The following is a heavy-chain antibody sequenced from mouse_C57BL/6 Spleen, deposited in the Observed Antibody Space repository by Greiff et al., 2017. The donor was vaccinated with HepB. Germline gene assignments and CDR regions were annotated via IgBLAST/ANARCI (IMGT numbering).Heavy chain of an antibody. CDR1: GYAFSSYW. D-gene: IGHD2-3*01. CDR3: ASEGDGYY. V-gene: IGHV1-80*01. CDR2: IYPGDGDT. J-gene: IGHJ3*01. Sequence: QVQLKESGAELVKPGASVKISCKASGYAFSSYWMNWVKQRPGKGLEWIGQIYPGDGDTNYNGKFKGKATLTADKSSSTAYMQLSSLTSEDSAVYFCASEGDGYYWGQGTLVTVSA.